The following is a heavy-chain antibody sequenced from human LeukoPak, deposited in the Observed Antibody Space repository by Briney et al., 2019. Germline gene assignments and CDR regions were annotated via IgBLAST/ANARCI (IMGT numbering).Heavy chain of an antibody. CDR3: AGVGCSSTSCYAAYWYLDL. V-gene: IGHV3-7*01. CDR1: GFTFSSYW. J-gene: IGHJ2*01. CDR2: IKQDGSEK. D-gene: IGHD2-2*01. Sequence: GGSLRLSCAASGFTFSSYWMSWVRQAPGKGLEWVANIKQDGSEKYYVDSVKGRFTISRDNAKNSLYLQMNSLRAEDTAVYYCAGVGCSSTSCYAAYWYLDLWGRGTLVTVSS.